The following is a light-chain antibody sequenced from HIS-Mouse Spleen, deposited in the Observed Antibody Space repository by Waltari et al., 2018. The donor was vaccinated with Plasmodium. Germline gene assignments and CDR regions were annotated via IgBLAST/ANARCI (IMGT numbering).Light chain of an antibody. V-gene: IGLV3-10*01. CDR2: EDS. CDR1: ALPKNC. Sequence: SYELTQPPSVPLSPGQTARTTCSGDALPKNCAYWSQQKSGQPPVLVIYEDSKRPSGIPERFSGSSSGTMATLTISGAQVEDEADYYCYSTDSSGNHRVFGGGTKLTVL. CDR3: YSTDSSGNHRV. J-gene: IGLJ3*02.